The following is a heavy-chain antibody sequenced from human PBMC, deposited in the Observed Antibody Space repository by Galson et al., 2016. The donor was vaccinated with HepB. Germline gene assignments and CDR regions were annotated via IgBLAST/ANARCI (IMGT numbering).Heavy chain of an antibody. CDR2: ISWDGGNI. D-gene: IGHD3-22*01. CDR3: VVSVYYR. J-gene: IGHJ5*02. V-gene: IGHV3-43*01. CDR1: GFTFDDYT. Sequence: SLRLSCAASGFTFDDYTLHWVRQAPGKGLEWVSLISWDGGNIYYADSVKGRFTVSRDNSGHTLYLQMNSLIPEDTAVYYCVVSVYYRWGRGTLVTVSS.